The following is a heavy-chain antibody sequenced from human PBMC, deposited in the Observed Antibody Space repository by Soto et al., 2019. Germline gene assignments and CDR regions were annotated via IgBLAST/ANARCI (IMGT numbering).Heavy chain of an antibody. CDR2: ISGSGGST. V-gene: IGHV3-23*01. Sequence: GGSLRLSCAASGFTFSSYAMSWVRQAPGKGLEWVSAISGSGGSTYYADSVKGRFTISRDNSKNTLYLQMSSLRAEDTAVYYCAKEITIFGEPLHYYYYGMDVWGQGTTVTVS. CDR3: AKEITIFGEPLHYYYYGMDV. CDR1: GFTFSSYA. D-gene: IGHD3-3*01. J-gene: IGHJ6*02.